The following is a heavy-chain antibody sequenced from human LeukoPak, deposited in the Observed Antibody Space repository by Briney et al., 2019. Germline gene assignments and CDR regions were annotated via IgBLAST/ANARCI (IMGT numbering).Heavy chain of an antibody. V-gene: IGHV3-13*01. J-gene: IGHJ4*02. CDR2: IGTAGDT. CDR3: ARDPVGATIVGY. D-gene: IGHD1-26*01. Sequence: GGSLRLSCAASGFTFSSYDMHWVRQATGKGLEWVSAIGTAGDTYYPGSVKGRFTISRENAKNSLYLQMNSLRAGDTAVYYCARDPVGATIVGYWGQGTLVTVSS. CDR1: GFTFSSYD.